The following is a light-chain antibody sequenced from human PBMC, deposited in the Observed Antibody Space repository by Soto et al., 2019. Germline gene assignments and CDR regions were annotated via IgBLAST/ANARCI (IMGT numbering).Light chain of an antibody. CDR1: QSVSIH. CDR3: QQYNKWPDT. V-gene: IGKV3-15*01. J-gene: IGKJ2*01. Sequence: EIVMTQSPATLSVSPGEGATLSCRASQSVSIHLAWYQQTPGQAPRLLIYSASTRATGIPARFSGSGSGTAFTITISSLQSEDFAVYYCQQYNKWPDTFGQGTKLEIK. CDR2: SAS.